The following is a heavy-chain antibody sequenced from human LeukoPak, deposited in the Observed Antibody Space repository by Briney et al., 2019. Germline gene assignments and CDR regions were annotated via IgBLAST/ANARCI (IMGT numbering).Heavy chain of an antibody. CDR3: ASATGFFDP. CDR1: GFTFSTYW. D-gene: IGHD1-1*01. Sequence: GGSLRLSCVVSGFTFSTYWMHWVRQAPGKGLVWVSRINGDGSSTTYADSVKGRFTISRDNAANTLYLQMNSLRVEDTAVYYCASATGFFDPWGQGTLVTVSS. CDR2: INGDGSST. J-gene: IGHJ5*02. V-gene: IGHV3-74*01.